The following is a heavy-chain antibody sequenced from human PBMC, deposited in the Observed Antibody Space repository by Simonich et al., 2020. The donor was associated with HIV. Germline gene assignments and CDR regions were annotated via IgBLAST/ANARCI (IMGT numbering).Heavy chain of an antibody. CDR1: GGSFSVYY. J-gene: IGHJ5*02. CDR2: INHSGST. Sequence: QVQLQQWGAGLLKPSETLSLTCAVYGGSFSVYYWSWIHQPPGKGLEWIGEINHSGSTNNNPALKSRVTISVDPSKNQFSLKLSSVTAADTAVYYCARPAGTGTLGFDPWGQGTLVTVSS. D-gene: IGHD1-1*01. CDR3: ARPAGTGTLGFDP. V-gene: IGHV4-34*01.